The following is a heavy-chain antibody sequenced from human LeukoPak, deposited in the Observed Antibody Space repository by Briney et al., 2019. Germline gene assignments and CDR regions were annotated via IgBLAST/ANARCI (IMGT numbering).Heavy chain of an antibody. Sequence: ASVTVSCKSSAYTFTGYYMHWVRQAPGQGLEWMGWINPNSGGTNYAQKFQGRVTMTRDTSISTAYMELSRLRSDDTAVYYCARASYSGYFGYWGQGTLVTVSS. V-gene: IGHV1-2*02. CDR3: ARASYSGYFGY. CDR1: AYTFTGYY. J-gene: IGHJ4*02. CDR2: INPNSGGT. D-gene: IGHD1-26*01.